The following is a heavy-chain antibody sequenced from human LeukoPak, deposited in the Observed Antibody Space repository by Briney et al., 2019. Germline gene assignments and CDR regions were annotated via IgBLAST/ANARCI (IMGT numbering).Heavy chain of an antibody. CDR1: GFTFSSYA. CDR3: ARRSVLYYYYGMDV. CDR2: ISGSGGST. J-gene: IGHJ6*02. Sequence: GGSLRLSCAASGFTFSSYAMSWVRQAPGKGLEWVSAISGSGGSTYYADSVKGRFTISRHNSKNTLYLQMNSLRAEDTAVYYCARRSVLYYYYGMDVWGQGTTVTVSS. D-gene: IGHD3-3*01. V-gene: IGHV3-23*01.